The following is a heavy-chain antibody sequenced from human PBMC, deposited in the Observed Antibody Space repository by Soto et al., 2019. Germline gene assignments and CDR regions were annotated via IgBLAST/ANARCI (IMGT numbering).Heavy chain of an antibody. CDR2: INHRGST. CDR1: GVSFSGYY. J-gene: IGHJ6*02. V-gene: IGHV4-34*01. D-gene: IGHD1-1*01. Sequence: QVQLQQWGAGLLKPSETLSLTCAVSGVSFSGYYWSWIRQPPGKGLEWIGEINHRGSTNYNPSLKSRVTISVDTSKNQFSLKLSSVTAADTAVYYCARFPSAPRNPHQYGMDVWGQGTTVTVSS. CDR3: ARFPSAPRNPHQYGMDV.